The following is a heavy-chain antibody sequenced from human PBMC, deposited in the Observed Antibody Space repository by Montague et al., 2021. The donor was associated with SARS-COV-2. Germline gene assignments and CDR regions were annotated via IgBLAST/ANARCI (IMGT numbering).Heavy chain of an antibody. J-gene: IGHJ6*02. V-gene: IGHV4-39*07. Sequence: SETLSLTCTVSGGSVSSSSYYWGWIRQPPGKGLEWIGSIYYSGSTYYNPALKRRVTISVDTSKNQFSLKLISVTAADTAVYYCSRDGSLRFEILIGPRHYYYGIGVWGQGTPVTVSS. CDR1: GGSVSSSSYY. D-gene: IGHD3-9*01. CDR3: SRDGSLRFEILIGPRHYYYGIGV. CDR2: IYYSGST.